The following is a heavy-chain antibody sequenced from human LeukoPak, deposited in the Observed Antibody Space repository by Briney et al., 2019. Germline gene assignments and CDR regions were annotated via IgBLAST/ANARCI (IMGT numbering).Heavy chain of an antibody. Sequence: PSETLSLTCTVSGGSISSSSYYWGWIRQPPGKGLEWIGSIYYSGSTYYNPSLKSRVTISVDTSKNQFSLKLSSVTAADTAVYYCASPINHYYDSSGYYPFDYWGQGTLVTVSS. V-gene: IGHV4-39*01. J-gene: IGHJ4*02. D-gene: IGHD3-22*01. CDR1: GGSISSSSYY. CDR2: IYYSGST. CDR3: ASPINHYYDSSGYYPFDY.